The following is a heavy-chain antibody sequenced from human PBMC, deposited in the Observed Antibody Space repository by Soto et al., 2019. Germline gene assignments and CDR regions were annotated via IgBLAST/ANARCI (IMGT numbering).Heavy chain of an antibody. CDR3: ARDSSGSDAFDI. V-gene: IGHV1-18*01. D-gene: IGHD6-19*01. CDR1: GYTFTSYG. J-gene: IGHJ3*02. Sequence: SSVKVSCKASGYTFTSYGISWVRQAPGQGLEWMGWIIAYNGNTKYAQKLQGRVTMTTDTSTSTAYIELRSLRYDDTAVYYGARDSSGSDAFDIWGQGTMVTVSS. CDR2: IIAYNGNT.